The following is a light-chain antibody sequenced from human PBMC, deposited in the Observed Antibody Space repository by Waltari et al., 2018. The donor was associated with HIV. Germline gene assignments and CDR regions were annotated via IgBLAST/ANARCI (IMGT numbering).Light chain of an antibody. Sequence: EIVLTQSPGTLSLSPGERATLSCRARESVYNNYLAWFQQQPGQPPSLLIYCGTGRATGIPDRFSGSGSGTDFTITVSRLEAEDFAVYFCQQYCRSPTFGGGTKVVIK. CDR2: CGT. CDR3: QQYCRSPT. CDR1: ESVYNNY. J-gene: IGKJ4*01. V-gene: IGKV3-20*01.